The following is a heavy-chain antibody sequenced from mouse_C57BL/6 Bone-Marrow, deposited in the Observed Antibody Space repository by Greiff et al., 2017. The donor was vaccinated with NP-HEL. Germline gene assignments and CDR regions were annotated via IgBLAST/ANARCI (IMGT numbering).Heavy chain of an antibody. V-gene: IGHV10-1*01. D-gene: IGHD4-1*01. CDR2: IRSKSNNYAT. CDR3: VRGLGRGFDY. J-gene: IGHJ2*01. CDR1: GFSFNTYA. Sequence: EVHLVESGGGLVQPKGSLKLSCAASGFSFNTYAMNWVRQAPGKGLEWVARIRSKSNNYATYYADSVKDRFTISRDDSESMLYLQMNNLKTEDTAMYYCVRGLGRGFDYWGQGTTLTVSS.